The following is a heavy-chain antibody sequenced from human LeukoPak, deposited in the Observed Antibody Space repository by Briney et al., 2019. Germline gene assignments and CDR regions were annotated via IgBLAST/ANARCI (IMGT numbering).Heavy chain of an antibody. Sequence: ASVKVSCKASGYTFTSYGISWVRQAPGQGLEWMGWISANDGNTDYPQKLQGRVTMTTDTSTSTAYMELRSLRSDDTAVYYCARESHVTREDYWGQGTLVAVSS. CDR1: GYTFTSYG. D-gene: IGHD3-10*01. V-gene: IGHV1-18*01. CDR3: ARESHVTREDY. CDR2: ISANDGNT. J-gene: IGHJ4*02.